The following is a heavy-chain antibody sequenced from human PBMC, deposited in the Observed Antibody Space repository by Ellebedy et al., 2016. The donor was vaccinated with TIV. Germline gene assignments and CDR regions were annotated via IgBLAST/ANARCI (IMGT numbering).Heavy chain of an antibody. CDR1: GGSISSDTKY. CDR2: ISYSRNT. D-gene: IGHD3-16*01. V-gene: IGHV4-39*01. CDR3: ARLSYDLGDHFYGMDV. J-gene: IGHJ6*02. Sequence: MPSETLSLTCTVSGGSISSDTKYWGRIRPPPGKGLEWIGSISYSRNTYYKPALKSRVTISVDPSKEQFSLKLSSVTAADTAVYYCARLSYDLGDHFYGMDVWGQGTTVTVSS.